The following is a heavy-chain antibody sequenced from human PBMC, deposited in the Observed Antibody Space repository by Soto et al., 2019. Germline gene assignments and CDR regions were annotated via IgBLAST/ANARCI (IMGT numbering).Heavy chain of an antibody. Sequence: PGGSLRLSCAASGFTFSSFGMHWVRQAPGKGLEWVAVISSGGGLKYDADSVKGRFTISRDTSKNTLYLQMNSMRAEDTAISYCAQETHSNGYRRYLHNWAQEVLVTVSS. D-gene: IGHD3-22*01. CDR1: GFTFSSFG. CDR2: ISSGGGLK. J-gene: IGHJ4*01. V-gene: IGHV3-30*18. CDR3: AQETHSNGYRRYLHN.